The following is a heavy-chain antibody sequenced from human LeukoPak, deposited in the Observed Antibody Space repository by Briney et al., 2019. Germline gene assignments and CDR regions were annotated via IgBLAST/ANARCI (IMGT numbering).Heavy chain of an antibody. CDR3: ARPQYYGSGSPLDY. CDR2: IIPSFGTA. V-gene: IGHV1-69*05. J-gene: IGHJ4*02. CDR1: GGTFNSYA. Sequence: SSVKVSFKASGGTFNSYAISWVRQAPGPGLEWMGRIIPSFGTANYAQKFQGRVTITTDESTSTAYMELSSLRSEDTAVYYCARPQYYGSGSPLDYWGQGTLVTVSS. D-gene: IGHD3-10*01.